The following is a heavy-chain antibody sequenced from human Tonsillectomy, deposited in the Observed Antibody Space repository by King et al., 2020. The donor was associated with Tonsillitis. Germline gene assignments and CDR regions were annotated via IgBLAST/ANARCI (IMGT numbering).Heavy chain of an antibody. CDR3: ASDWGSYYDHRWFDH. V-gene: IGHV3-7*01. Sequence: VQLVESGGGLVQPGGSLRLSCAASGFTFSSDWMSWVSQSPGKGLEWVANIKQDGSEKYFVDSVKGRFTISRDNAKNSLYLQMNSLRAEDTAVYYCASDWGSYYDHRWFDHWGQGTLVTVSS. CDR1: GFTFSSDW. J-gene: IGHJ5*02. CDR2: IKQDGSEK. D-gene: IGHD3-16*01.